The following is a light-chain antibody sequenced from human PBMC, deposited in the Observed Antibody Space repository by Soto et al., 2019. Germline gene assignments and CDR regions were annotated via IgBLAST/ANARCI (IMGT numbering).Light chain of an antibody. CDR1: QSVSSSY. CDR3: QQYGSSPRT. Sequence: EIVLTQSPGTLSLSPGERATLSCRASQSVSSSYLAWYRQIPGQAPSLLMYGASSRATGIPERFSGTGSGTDFTLTISRLEPEDFAVYYCQQYGSSPRTFGQGAKVDIK. CDR2: GAS. J-gene: IGKJ1*01. V-gene: IGKV3-20*01.